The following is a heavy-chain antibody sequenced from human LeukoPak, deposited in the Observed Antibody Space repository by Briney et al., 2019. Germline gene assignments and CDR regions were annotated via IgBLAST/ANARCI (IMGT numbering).Heavy chain of an antibody. J-gene: IGHJ4*02. CDR3: ASGTMVRANFDY. CDR2: INPNSGGT. D-gene: IGHD3-10*01. Sequence: GASVKVSCKASGYTFTSYDINWVRQAPGQGLEWMGWINPNSGGTNYAQKFQGRVTMTRDTSISTAYMELSRLRSDDTAVYYCASGTMVRANFDYWGQGTLVTVSS. CDR1: GYTFTSYD. V-gene: IGHV1-2*02.